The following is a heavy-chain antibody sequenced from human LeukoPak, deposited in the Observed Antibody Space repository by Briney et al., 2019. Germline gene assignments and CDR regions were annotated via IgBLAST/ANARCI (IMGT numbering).Heavy chain of an antibody. Sequence: GGSLRLSCAASGFTFDDYAMHWVRQAPGKGLEWVSLISGDGGSTYYADSVKGRFTISRDNSKNTLYLQMNSLIAEDTAVYYCTRGYGSFDNWGQGTLVIVSS. D-gene: IGHD3-10*01. J-gene: IGHJ4*02. V-gene: IGHV3-43*02. CDR1: GFTFDDYA. CDR2: ISGDGGST. CDR3: TRGYGSFDN.